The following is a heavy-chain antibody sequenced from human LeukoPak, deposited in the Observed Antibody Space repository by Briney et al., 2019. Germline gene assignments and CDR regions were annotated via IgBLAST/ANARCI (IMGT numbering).Heavy chain of an antibody. D-gene: IGHD2-21*01. CDR3: AATYCGGDCYYYYYYYYMDV. J-gene: IGHJ6*03. CDR2: INHSGST. V-gene: IGHV4-34*01. Sequence: SETLSLTCAVYGGSFSGYYWSRIRQPPGKGLEWIGEINHSGSTNYNPSLKSRVTISVDTSKNQFSLKLSSVTAADAAVYYCAATYCGGDCYYYYYYYYMDVWGKGTTVTVSS. CDR1: GGSFSGYY.